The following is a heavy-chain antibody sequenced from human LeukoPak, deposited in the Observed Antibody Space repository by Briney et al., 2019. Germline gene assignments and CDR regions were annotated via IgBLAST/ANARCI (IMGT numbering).Heavy chain of an antibody. Sequence: SETLSLTCTVSGGSVSSGSYYWSWIRQPPGKGLEWIGYIYYSGSTKYNPSLKSRVTISVDTSKNQFSLKLSSVTAADTAVYYCARGMVRGRYFDYWGQGTLVTVSS. CDR1: GGSVSSGSYY. CDR2: IYYSGST. D-gene: IGHD3-10*01. J-gene: IGHJ4*02. CDR3: ARGMVRGRYFDY. V-gene: IGHV4-61*01.